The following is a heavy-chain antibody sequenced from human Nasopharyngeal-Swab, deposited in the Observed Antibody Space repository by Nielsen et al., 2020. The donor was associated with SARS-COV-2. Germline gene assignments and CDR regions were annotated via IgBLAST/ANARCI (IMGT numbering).Heavy chain of an antibody. CDR3: ARDRNFVWNGAVGLDY. Sequence: WICQPPGKGLEWIGSIYYSGSTYYNPSLKSRVTISVDTSKNQFSLKLSSVTAADTAVYYCARDRNFVWNGAVGLDYWGQGTLVTVSS. J-gene: IGHJ4*02. V-gene: IGHV4-39*07. D-gene: IGHD1-1*01. CDR2: IYYSGST.